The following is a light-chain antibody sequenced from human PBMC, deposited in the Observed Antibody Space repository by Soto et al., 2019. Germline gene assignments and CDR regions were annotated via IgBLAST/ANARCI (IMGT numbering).Light chain of an antibody. CDR3: QQYHNWPPIT. J-gene: IGKJ5*01. CDR2: GAS. CDR1: QSVSSH. Sequence: ETVMTQSPGTLSVSLGEGATLSCRASQSVSSHLAWYQHKPGQAPRLLIYGASTRASGIPARFSGSGSETDFTLTISSLQSEDSAVYYCQQYHNWPPITFGQGTRLEIK. V-gene: IGKV3-15*01.